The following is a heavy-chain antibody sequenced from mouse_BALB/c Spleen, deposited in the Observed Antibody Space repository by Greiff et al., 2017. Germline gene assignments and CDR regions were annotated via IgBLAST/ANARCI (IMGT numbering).Heavy chain of an antibody. V-gene: IGHV14-3*02. CDR1: GFNIKDTY. J-gene: IGHJ2*01. CDR2: IDPANGNT. CDR3: AAGGSGSFDY. D-gene: IGHD3-1*01. Sequence: VQLKESGAELVKPGASVKLSCTASGFNIKDTYMHWVKQRPEQGLEWIGRIDPANGNTKYDPKFQGKATITADTSSNTAYLQLSSLTSEDTAVYYCAAGGSGSFDYWGQGTTRTVSA.